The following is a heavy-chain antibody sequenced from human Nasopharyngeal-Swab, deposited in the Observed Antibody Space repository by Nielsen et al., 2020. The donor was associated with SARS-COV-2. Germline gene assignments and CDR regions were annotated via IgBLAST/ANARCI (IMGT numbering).Heavy chain of an antibody. D-gene: IGHD3-9*01. V-gene: IGHV3-48*04. Sequence: GESLKISCAASGFTFSSYSMNLVRQAPGKGLEWVSYISSSSSTIYYADSVKGRFTISRDNAKNSLYLQMNSLRAEDTAVYYCATYYDILTGYSEAFDIWGQGTMVTVSS. J-gene: IGHJ3*02. CDR1: GFTFSSYS. CDR3: ATYYDILTGYSEAFDI. CDR2: ISSSSSTI.